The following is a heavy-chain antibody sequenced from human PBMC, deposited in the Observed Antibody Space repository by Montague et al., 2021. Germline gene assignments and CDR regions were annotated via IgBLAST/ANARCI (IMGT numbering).Heavy chain of an antibody. CDR2: IRTDG. Sequence: SLRLSCAASGFTFSDYSMNWVRRAPGKGLEWVSYIRTDGYYADSVKGRFTISRDNAKNSLYLQMNSLRDEDTAVYYCARDRDYAFDIWGQGTMVTVSS. CDR1: GFTFSDYS. J-gene: IGHJ3*02. D-gene: IGHD3-16*01. V-gene: IGHV3-48*02. CDR3: ARDRDYAFDI.